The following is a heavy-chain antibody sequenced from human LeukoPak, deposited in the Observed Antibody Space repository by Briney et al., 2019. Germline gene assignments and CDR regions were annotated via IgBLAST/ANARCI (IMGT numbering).Heavy chain of an antibody. V-gene: IGHV3-21*06. CDR1: GFTFNTYS. CDR3: ARAFPPLRTSAAGDF. J-gene: IGHJ4*02. D-gene: IGHD6-25*01. Sequence: GGSLRLSCAASGFTFNTYSMNWVRLAPGKGLEWVSSISGRSSHMYYTDSAKGRFTISRDNAKNSLYLQMNSLRAEDTAVYYCARAFPPLRTSAAGDFWGQGTLVTVSS. CDR2: ISGRSSHM.